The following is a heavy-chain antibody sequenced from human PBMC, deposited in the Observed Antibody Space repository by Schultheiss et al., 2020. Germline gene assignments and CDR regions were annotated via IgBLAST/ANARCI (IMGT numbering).Heavy chain of an antibody. CDR1: GFTFSSYS. Sequence: WGSLRLSCAASGFTFSSYSMNWVRQAPGKGLEWVSSISSSSSYIYYADSVKGRFTISRDNAQNSLYLQMNSLRAEDTAVYYCARAGDIVVVTTYYYYGMDVWGQGTTVTVSS. D-gene: IGHD2-21*02. V-gene: IGHV3-21*01. CDR3: ARAGDIVVVTTYYYYGMDV. J-gene: IGHJ6*02. CDR2: ISSSSSYI.